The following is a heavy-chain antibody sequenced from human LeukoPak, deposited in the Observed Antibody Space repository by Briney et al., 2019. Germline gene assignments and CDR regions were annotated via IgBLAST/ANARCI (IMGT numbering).Heavy chain of an antibody. V-gene: IGHV3-23*01. J-gene: IGHJ4*02. CDR1: GFNFNSYA. CDR3: ARDANYSSGWDF. D-gene: IGHD6-19*01. CDR2: ISSGGTSS. Sequence: GGSLRLSCAASGFNFNSYAMSWVRQAPGKGLEWVSPISSGGTSSYYADSVKGRFTSARNNAKNSLYLQMNSLRGEETAVYYCARDANYSSGWDFWGQGTVVIVSS.